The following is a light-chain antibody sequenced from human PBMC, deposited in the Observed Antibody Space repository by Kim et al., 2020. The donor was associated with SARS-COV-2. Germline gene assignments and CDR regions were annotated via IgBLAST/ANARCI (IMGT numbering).Light chain of an antibody. CDR3: QQADTFPFT. CDR1: QGITTF. V-gene: IGKV1-12*01. Sequence: PSPSSVSASVGDIVTITCRASQGITTFLAWYQQRPGKAPKLLIYAASSLQSGVPSRFSGSGSGTHFTLTISNLQPEDFGTYYCQQADTFPFTFGQGTKLEI. CDR2: AAS. J-gene: IGKJ2*01.